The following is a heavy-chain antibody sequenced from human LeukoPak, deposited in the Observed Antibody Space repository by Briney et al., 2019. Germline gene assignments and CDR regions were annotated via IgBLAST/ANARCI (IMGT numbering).Heavy chain of an antibody. V-gene: IGHV4-34*01. Sequence: SETLSLTCAVYGGSFSGYYWSWIRQPPGKGLEWIGEINHSGSTNYNPSLKSRVTISVDTSKNQFSLKLSSVTAADAAVYYCARVRGRLVRISDYMDVWGKETTVTVSS. CDR2: INHSGST. CDR1: GGSFSGYY. CDR3: ARVRGRLVRISDYMDV. D-gene: IGHD6-6*01. J-gene: IGHJ6*03.